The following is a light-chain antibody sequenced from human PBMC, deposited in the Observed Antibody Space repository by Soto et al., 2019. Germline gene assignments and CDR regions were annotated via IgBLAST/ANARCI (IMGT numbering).Light chain of an antibody. CDR2: DAS. Sequence: EIVLTQSPATLSLFPGERATLSCRASQSVTTYLAWYQQKPGQAPRLLIYDASSRATGIPARFSGSGSGTDFTLTVSSLEPEDFAVYFCQHRSNWTPIIKFRGGAKVDI. CDR3: QHRSNWTPIIK. V-gene: IGKV3-11*01. CDR1: QSVTTY. J-gene: IGKJ4*02.